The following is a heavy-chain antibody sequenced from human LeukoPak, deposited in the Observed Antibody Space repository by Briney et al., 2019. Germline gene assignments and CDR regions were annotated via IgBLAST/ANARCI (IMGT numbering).Heavy chain of an antibody. D-gene: IGHD6-13*01. CDR1: GYTFTSYD. Sequence: ASVKVPCKASGYTFTSYDINWVRQATGQGLEWMGWMNPNSGNTGYAQKFQGRVTITRNTSISTAYMELSSLRSEDTAVYYCARESYSSSWYRYYYYYMDVWGKGTTVTVSS. V-gene: IGHV1-8*03. J-gene: IGHJ6*03. CDR2: MNPNSGNT. CDR3: ARESYSSSWYRYYYYYMDV.